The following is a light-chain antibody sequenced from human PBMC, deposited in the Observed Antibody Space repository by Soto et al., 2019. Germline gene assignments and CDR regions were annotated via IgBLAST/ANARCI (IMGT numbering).Light chain of an antibody. Sequence: QSVLTQPPSASGSPGQSVTISCTGTSSDVGGYNYVSWYQQHPGKAPKLMIYEVSKRPSGVPDRFSGSKSGNTASLTASGLQAEDEADYYCSSYAGSTNLFGTGTKVTVL. CDR1: SSDVGGYNY. CDR2: EVS. J-gene: IGLJ1*01. V-gene: IGLV2-8*01. CDR3: SSYAGSTNL.